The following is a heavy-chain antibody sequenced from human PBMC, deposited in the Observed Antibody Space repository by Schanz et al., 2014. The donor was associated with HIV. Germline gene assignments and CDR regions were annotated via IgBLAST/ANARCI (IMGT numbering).Heavy chain of an antibody. J-gene: IGHJ6*02. CDR3: AREASLEWLYVVDV. Sequence: EVQLVESGGGLVQPGRSLRLSCAASGFTFSTSWMHWVRQAPGKGLVWVSRISSDGSSTSYADSVKGRFTISRDNAKNTLYLQTNSLRGEDTAVYYCAREASLEWLYVVDVWGQGTTVTVSS. CDR1: GFTFSTSW. V-gene: IGHV3-74*01. CDR2: ISSDGSST. D-gene: IGHD3-3*01.